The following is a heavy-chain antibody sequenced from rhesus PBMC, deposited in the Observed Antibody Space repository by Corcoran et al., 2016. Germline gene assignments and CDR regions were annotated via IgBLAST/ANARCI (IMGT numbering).Heavy chain of an antibody. Sequence: VQVVASGGGLVQPGGSLRLSCSASGFPFTTSVFHGVRQGPGEGMEWVAGISADGSKKYYADSVEDRFTISRDNSKNRVYIQRNNLKLEDMAVYYCTRFDYWGQGVLVTVSS. CDR2: ISADGSKK. CDR1: GFPFTTSV. CDR3: TRFDY. J-gene: IGHJ4*01. V-gene: IGHV3-54*02.